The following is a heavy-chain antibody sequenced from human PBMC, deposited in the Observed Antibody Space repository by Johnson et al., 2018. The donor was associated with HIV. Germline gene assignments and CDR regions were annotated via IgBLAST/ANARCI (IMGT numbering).Heavy chain of an antibody. J-gene: IGHJ3*02. Sequence: VQLVESGGGLVQPGRSLRLSCAASGFTFDDYAMHWVRQAPGKGLEWVSGISWNTGSLGYAYSVRGRFTISRDNARNSLYLQMNSLRTEDTAVYYCARDPYTSAGNPFDIWGQGTMVTVSS. CDR2: ISWNTGSL. CDR3: ARDPYTSAGNPFDI. CDR1: GFTFDDYA. V-gene: IGHV3-9*01. D-gene: IGHD3-10*01.